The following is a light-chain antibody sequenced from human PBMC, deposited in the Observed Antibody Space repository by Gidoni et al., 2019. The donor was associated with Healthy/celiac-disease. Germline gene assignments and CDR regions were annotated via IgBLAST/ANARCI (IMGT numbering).Light chain of an antibody. Sequence: DIVMTQYPLSLPVTPGEPASISCRSSQSLLHSNGYNYLDWYLQKPVQSPQLLIYLGSNRASGVPDRFSGSGSGTDFTLKISRVEAEDVGVYYCMQALQTPPTFGQGTKLEIK. V-gene: IGKV2-28*01. CDR2: LGS. J-gene: IGKJ2*01. CDR3: MQALQTPPT. CDR1: QSLLHSNGYNY.